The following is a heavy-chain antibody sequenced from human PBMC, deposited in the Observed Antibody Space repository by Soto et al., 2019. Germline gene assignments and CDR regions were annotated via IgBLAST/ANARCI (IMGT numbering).Heavy chain of an antibody. CDR3: AKAPGGYYDILTGQNWFDP. CDR1: GFTFSSYA. D-gene: IGHD3-9*01. CDR2: ISGSGGST. V-gene: IGHV3-23*01. J-gene: IGHJ5*02. Sequence: GGSLRLSCAASGFTFSSYAMSWVRQAPGKGLEWVSAISGSGGSTYYADSVKGRFTISRDNSKNTLYLQMNSLRAEDTAVYYCAKAPGGYYDILTGQNWFDPWGQGTLGTVSS.